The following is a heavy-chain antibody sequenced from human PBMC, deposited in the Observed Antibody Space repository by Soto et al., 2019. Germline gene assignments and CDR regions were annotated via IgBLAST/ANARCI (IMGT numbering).Heavy chain of an antibody. D-gene: IGHD3-22*01. CDR2: ISAYNGNT. Sequence: GASVKVSCKASGYTFTSYGISWVRQAPGQGLEWMGWISAYNGNTNYAQKLQGRVTMTTDTSTSTAYMELRSLRSDDTAVYYCAREYKYYYDSSGYSGAFDIWGQGTMVTVSS. J-gene: IGHJ3*02. CDR3: AREYKYYYDSSGYSGAFDI. CDR1: GYTFTSYG. V-gene: IGHV1-18*01.